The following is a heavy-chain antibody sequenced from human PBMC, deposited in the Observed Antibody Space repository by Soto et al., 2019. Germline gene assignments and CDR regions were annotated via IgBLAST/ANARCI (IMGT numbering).Heavy chain of an antibody. CDR1: GGSSNNNA. CDR3: AVAMVREILIFESSGMHV. CDR2: TIPNFDKP. V-gene: IGHV1-69*01. D-gene: IGHD3-10*01. J-gene: IGHJ6*02. Sequence: QVHLVQSGAEVKKPGSSVKASCKTSGGSSNNNAVSWGRQPPGQGRDGREGTIPNFDKPNYAQKFQDRVTIIADESTSTVYMELRSLRSNDTAVYYCAVAMVREILIFESSGMHVWGQGTTVIVSS.